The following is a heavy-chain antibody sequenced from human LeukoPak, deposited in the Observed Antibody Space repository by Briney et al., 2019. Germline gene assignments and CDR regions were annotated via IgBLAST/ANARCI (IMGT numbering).Heavy chain of an antibody. Sequence: PGRSLRLSCAASGFTFSSHAMHCLRQAPGKGLEWVAFISYDGNKIYYADSVRGRFTISRDNSKNTLYLQMNSLRVEDTAVYYCARDLSTKYTFDYWGQGTLVTVSS. CDR1: GFTFSSHA. D-gene: IGHD1-1*01. J-gene: IGHJ4*02. V-gene: IGHV3-30-3*01. CDR3: ARDLSTKYTFDY. CDR2: ISYDGNKI.